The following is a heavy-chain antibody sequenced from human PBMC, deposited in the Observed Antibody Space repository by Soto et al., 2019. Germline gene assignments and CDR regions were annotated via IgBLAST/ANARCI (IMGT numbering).Heavy chain of an antibody. V-gene: IGHV3-33*05. CDR3: ARRWNYYLDF. Sequence: QMQLVESGGGVVQPGRSLRLSCVASGFPFREFGMHWVRQAPGKGLEWVALISYDGSDYADSVKGRFTISRDDSRDTLFLQTDNLTPDDTGVYFCARRWNYYLDFWGQGTLVGVSS. CDR2: ISYDGSD. CDR1: GFPFREFG. J-gene: IGHJ4*02. D-gene: IGHD1-1*01.